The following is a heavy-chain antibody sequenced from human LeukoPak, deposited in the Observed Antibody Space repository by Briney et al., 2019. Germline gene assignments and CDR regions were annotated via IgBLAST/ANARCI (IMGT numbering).Heavy chain of an antibody. J-gene: IGHJ4*02. Sequence: GGSLRLSCAVSGFTFSSWWMTWVRQAPGKGLEWVANIKQDGSEKNYVDSVKGRFTISRDNSKNTLYLQMNSLRAEDTAVYYCAKVSTDGAYDYWGQGTLVTVSS. CDR1: GFTFSSWW. D-gene: IGHD4-17*01. V-gene: IGHV3-7*03. CDR2: IKQDGSEK. CDR3: AKVSTDGAYDY.